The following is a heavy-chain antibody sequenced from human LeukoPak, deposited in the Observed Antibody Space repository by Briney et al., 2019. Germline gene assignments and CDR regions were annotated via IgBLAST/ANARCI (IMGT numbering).Heavy chain of an antibody. J-gene: IGHJ6*02. CDR2: ISYDGSNK. D-gene: IGHD6-13*01. V-gene: IGHV3-30*14. Sequence: GGSLRLSCAASGFTFSSYAMHWVRQAPGKGLEWVAVISYDGSNKYYADSVKGRFTISRDNSKNTLYLQMNSLRAEDTAVYYCARDSIAAAGYYYGMDVWGQGTTVTVSS. CDR3: ARDSIAAAGYYYGMDV. CDR1: GFTFSSYA.